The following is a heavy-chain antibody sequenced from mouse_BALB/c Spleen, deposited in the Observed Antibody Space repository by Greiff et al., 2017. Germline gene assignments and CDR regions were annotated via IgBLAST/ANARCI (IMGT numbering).Heavy chain of an antibody. V-gene: IGHV2-9*02. CDR1: GFSLTSYG. J-gene: IGHJ4*01. D-gene: IGHD2-4*01. Sequence: QVQLKESGPGLVAPSQSLSITCTVSGFSLTSYGVHWVRQPPGKGLEWLGVIWAGGSTNYNSALMSRLSISKDNSKSQVFLKMNSLQTDDTAMYYCARVRLYYDYDVGAMDYWGQGTSVTVSS. CDR3: ARVRLYYDYDVGAMDY. CDR2: IWAGGST.